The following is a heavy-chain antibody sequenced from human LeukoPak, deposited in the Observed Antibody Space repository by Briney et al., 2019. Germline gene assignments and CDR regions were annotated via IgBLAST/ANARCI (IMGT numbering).Heavy chain of an antibody. V-gene: IGHV4-39*01. CDR3: VVGATDDFDY. CDR2: IYYSGST. CDR1: GGSISSRSYY. Sequence: SETLSLTCTVSGGSISSRSYYWGWIRQPPGKGLEWIGIIYYSGSTYSNPSLRSRVTISVDTSKNQFSLKLSPVTAADTAVYYCVVGATDDFDYWGQGTLVTVSS. J-gene: IGHJ4*02. D-gene: IGHD1-26*01.